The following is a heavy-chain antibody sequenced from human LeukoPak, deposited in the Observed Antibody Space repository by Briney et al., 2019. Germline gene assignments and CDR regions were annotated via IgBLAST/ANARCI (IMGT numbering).Heavy chain of an antibody. CDR1: GFTFDDYA. J-gene: IGHJ4*02. CDR2: ISWNSGSI. D-gene: IGHD5-18*01. V-gene: IGHV3-9*01. CDR3: AKVGGGYSYGYWYPKTYFDY. Sequence: AGGSLRLSCAASGFTFDDYAMHWVRQAPVKGLEWVSGISWNSGSIGYADSVKGRFTISRDNAKNSLYLQMNSLRAEDTALYYCAKVGGGYSYGYWYPKTYFDYWGQGTLVTVSS.